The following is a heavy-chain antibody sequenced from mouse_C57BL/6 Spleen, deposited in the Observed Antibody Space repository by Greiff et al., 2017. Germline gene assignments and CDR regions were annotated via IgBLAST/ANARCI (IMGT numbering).Heavy chain of an antibody. J-gene: IGHJ4*01. CDR3: ARSGGNWDLRAMDY. V-gene: IGHV1-80*01. D-gene: IGHD4-1*01. Sequence: QVQLQQSGAELVKPGASVKISCKASGYAFSSYWMNWVKQRPGKGLEWIGQIYPGDGDTNYNGKFKGKATLTADNSSSTAYMQLSSLTSEDSAVYFCARSGGNWDLRAMDYWGQGTSVTVSS. CDR2: IYPGDGDT. CDR1: GYAFSSYW.